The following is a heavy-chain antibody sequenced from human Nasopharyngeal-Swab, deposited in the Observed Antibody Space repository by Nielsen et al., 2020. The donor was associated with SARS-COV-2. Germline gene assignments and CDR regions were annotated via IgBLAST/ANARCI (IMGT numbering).Heavy chain of an antibody. D-gene: IGHD3-16*01. CDR2: IEQDGTDS. J-gene: IGHJ4*02. Sequence: GESLKISCAASGFTFSDYWMSWVRQAPGKGLEWVANIEQDGTDSHYVDSVRGRFTISRDNSKNTLYLQMNSLRAEDTAVYYCAKDGGTIFDYWGQGTLVTVSS. V-gene: IGHV3-7*01. CDR3: AKDGGTIFDY. CDR1: GFTFSDYW.